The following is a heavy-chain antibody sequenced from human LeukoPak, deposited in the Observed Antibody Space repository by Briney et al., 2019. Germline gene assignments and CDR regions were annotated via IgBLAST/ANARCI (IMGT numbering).Heavy chain of an antibody. CDR2: LYYSGWST. CDR1: GGSISSSYYS. V-gene: IGHV4-39*01. Sequence: SGTLSLTCTVSGGSISSSYYSWGWVRQPPGKGLEWIGSLYYSGWSTYYNPSLKSRVTISVDTSKNQFSLKLNSVTAADTAVYYCARLGCSSASCYPGNWGQGTLVTVSS. J-gene: IGHJ4*02. CDR3: ARLGCSSASCYPGN. D-gene: IGHD2-2*01.